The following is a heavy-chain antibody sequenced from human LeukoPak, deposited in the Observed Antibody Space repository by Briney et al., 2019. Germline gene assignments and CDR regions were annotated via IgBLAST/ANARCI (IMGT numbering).Heavy chain of an antibody. CDR2: IYHSGST. V-gene: IGHV4-38-2*01. CDR1: GYSISSGYY. D-gene: IGHD1-26*01. Sequence: PSETLSLTCAVSGYSISSGYYWGWIRQPPGQGLEWIGSIYHSGSTYYNPSLKSRVTISVDTSKNQFSLKLSSVAAADTAVYYCARGGSYPDYWGQGTLVTVSS. CDR3: ARGGSYPDY. J-gene: IGHJ4*02.